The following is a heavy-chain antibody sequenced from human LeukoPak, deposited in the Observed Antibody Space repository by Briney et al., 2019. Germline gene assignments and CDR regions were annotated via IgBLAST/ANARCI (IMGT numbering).Heavy chain of an antibody. CDR1: GGTFSKHA. CDR3: ARGWLAETTVVTPYNY. D-gene: IGHD4-23*01. Sequence: ASVKVSCTASGGTFSKHAINWVRQAPGQGLEWMGGNIPIFGTANYAQKFQGRVTITADESTSTAYMELSSLRSQDTAVYYCARGWLAETTVVTPYNYWGQGTLVTVSS. CDR2: NIPIFGTA. J-gene: IGHJ4*02. V-gene: IGHV1-69*13.